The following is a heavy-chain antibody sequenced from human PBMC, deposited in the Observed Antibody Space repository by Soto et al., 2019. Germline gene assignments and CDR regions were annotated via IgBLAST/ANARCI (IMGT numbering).Heavy chain of an antibody. V-gene: IGHV3-15*01. CDR2: IKXKSDGGTT. Sequence: PGXSRRLSCAASGYTFGNAWMTWVRQAPGKGLEGXGRIKXKSDGGTTEYAXPVKGRFTXSRDDSENKLYLQMNSLKTEDTAVYYCTSNLGYWGKGTLVTVSS. CDR1: GYTFGNAW. CDR3: TSNLGY. J-gene: IGHJ4*02.